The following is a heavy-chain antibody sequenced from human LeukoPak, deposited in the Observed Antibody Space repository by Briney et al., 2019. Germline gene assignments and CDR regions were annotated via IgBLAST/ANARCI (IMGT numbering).Heavy chain of an antibody. CDR3: AKANSPHNYSPRAYYYYMDV. CDR1: GFTFDDYA. CDR2: ISWNSGSI. V-gene: IGHV3-9*01. D-gene: IGHD2-15*01. Sequence: GGSLRLSCAASGFTFDDYAMHWVRQAPGKGLEWVSGISWNSGSIGYADSVKGRFTISRDNAKNSLYLQMNSLGAEDTALYYCAKANSPHNYSPRAYYYYMDVWGKGTTVTVSS. J-gene: IGHJ6*03.